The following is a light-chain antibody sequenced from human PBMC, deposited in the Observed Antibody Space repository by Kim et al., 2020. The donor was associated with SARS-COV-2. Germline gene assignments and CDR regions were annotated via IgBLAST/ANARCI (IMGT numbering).Light chain of an antibody. CDR3: QQSYSTHS. CDR1: QSISSY. Sequence: LSASVGDRVTITCRASQSISSYLNWYQQKPGEAPKLLIYAASSLQSGVPSRFSGSGSGTDFTLNISSLQPEDFATYYCQQSYSTHSFGQGTKLEI. J-gene: IGKJ2*03. CDR2: AAS. V-gene: IGKV1-39*01.